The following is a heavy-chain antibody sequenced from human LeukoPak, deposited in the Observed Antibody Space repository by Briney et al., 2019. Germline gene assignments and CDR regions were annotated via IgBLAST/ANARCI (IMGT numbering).Heavy chain of an antibody. CDR3: ARAPGGEPLFDY. V-gene: IGHV1-69*04. J-gene: IGHJ4*02. Sequence: SVKVSCKASGGTFSSYAISWVRQAPGQGLEWMGRIIPILGIANYAQKFQGRVTITANKSTSTAYMELSSLRSEDTAVYYCARAPGGEPLFDYWGQGTLVTVSS. CDR2: IIPILGIA. D-gene: IGHD3-16*01. CDR1: GGTFSSYA.